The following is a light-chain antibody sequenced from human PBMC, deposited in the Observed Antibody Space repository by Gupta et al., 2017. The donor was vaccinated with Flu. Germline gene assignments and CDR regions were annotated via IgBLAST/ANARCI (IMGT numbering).Light chain of an antibody. CDR1: QSVSSS. Sequence: IVLTQSPATLSVSPGERATLSCRASQSVSSSLAWYQQKPGQAPRLLIYGTSTRATGIPARFSGSGSGKELTLTISSRQSEDFAVYYCQHYKNWPPWTFGQGTKVEIK. CDR3: QHYKNWPPWT. J-gene: IGKJ1*01. V-gene: IGKV3-15*01. CDR2: GTS.